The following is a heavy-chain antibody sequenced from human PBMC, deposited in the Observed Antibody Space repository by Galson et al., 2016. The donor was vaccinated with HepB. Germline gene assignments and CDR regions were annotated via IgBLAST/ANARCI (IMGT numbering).Heavy chain of an antibody. J-gene: IGHJ5*02. CDR3: ARHKTNGDWFDP. V-gene: IGHV4-39*01. Sequence: SETLSLTCAVSGDSISSPTYHWGWIRQPPGKGLEWIGTIYYAGHTYYSPSLRTRLIISMDTSKNQFSLNLISVTAADTAVYFCARHKTNGDWFDPWGQGTLVTVSS. CDR1: GDSISSPTYH. D-gene: IGHD2-8*01. CDR2: IYYAGHT.